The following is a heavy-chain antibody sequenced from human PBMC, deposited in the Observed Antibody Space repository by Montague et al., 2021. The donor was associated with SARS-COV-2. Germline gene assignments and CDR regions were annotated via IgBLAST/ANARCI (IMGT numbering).Heavy chain of an antibody. CDR1: GGSISNFY. Sequence: SETLSLTCTVSGGSISNFYWTWIRSPPGKGLDWIGSISYTGSTNYNPSLKSRVAISVDTSKNQFFLKLTSVAAADTAFYYCARINPTGVDFWGQGTLVTVSS. J-gene: IGHJ5*01. V-gene: IGHV4-59*12. D-gene: IGHD1-14*01. CDR2: ISYTGST. CDR3: ARINPTGVDF.